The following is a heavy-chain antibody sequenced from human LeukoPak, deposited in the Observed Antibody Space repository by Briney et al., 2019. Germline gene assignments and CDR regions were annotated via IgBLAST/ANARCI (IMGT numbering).Heavy chain of an antibody. CDR1: GFTFSSYW. J-gene: IGHJ6*02. CDR2: IGSSISYI. CDR3: AREGYYSGMDV. Sequence: GGSLRLSCAASGFTFSSYWMHWVRQAPGKGLEWVSFIGSSISYISYADSVKGRFTISRDNAKNSLYLQMNSLRAEDTAVYYCAREGYYSGMDVWGQGTTVTVSS. V-gene: IGHV3-21*01.